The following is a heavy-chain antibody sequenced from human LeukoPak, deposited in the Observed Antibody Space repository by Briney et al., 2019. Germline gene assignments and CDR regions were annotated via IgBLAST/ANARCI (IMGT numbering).Heavy chain of an antibody. CDR3: AKDQRILD. D-gene: IGHD2-15*01. V-gene: IGHV3-33*06. CDR2: IWYDGSQK. Sequence: QPGRSLRLSCAASGFTFSTYGMHWVRQAPGKGLEWVAVIWYDGSQKYYADSVKGRFTISRDNSKNTLCLQMNSLRAEDTAVYYCAKDQRILDWGQGTLVTVSS. J-gene: IGHJ4*02. CDR1: GFTFSTYG.